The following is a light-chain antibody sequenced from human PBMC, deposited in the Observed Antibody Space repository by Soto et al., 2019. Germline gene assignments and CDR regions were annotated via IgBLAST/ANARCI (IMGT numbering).Light chain of an antibody. Sequence: EIVMTQFPATLSVSPGERATLSCRASQSISNTLAWYQQRPGQAPRLLIYGASTRATGIPARFSGSGSGIEFTLTISSLQSEDFAVYYCQQYNDWPQTFGRGTKVELK. V-gene: IGKV3-15*01. CDR2: GAS. CDR1: QSISNT. CDR3: QQYNDWPQT. J-gene: IGKJ1*01.